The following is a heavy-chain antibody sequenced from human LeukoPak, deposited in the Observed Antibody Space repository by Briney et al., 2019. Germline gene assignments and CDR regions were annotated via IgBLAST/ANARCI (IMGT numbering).Heavy chain of an antibody. CDR1: GLAFSSYT. V-gene: IGHV3-23*01. CDR2: ITGSGGST. Sequence: PGGSLRLSCAASGLAFSSYTMGWVRQAAGKGLEWVSAITGSGGSTYYADSVKGRFTISRDSSKNTLYLQMNSLRAEDTAVYYCAKKTSYCGGDCYPYYFDHWGQGTLVTVSS. J-gene: IGHJ4*02. D-gene: IGHD2-21*02. CDR3: AKKTSYCGGDCYPYYFDH.